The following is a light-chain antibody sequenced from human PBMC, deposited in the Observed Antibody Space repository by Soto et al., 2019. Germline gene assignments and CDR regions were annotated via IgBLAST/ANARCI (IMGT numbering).Light chain of an antibody. CDR3: QQYDGYPWT. J-gene: IGKJ1*01. Sequence: DIQMTQSPSTLSASIGDTVNINCRASQSVNSRLAWYQQRPGKTPRILIYKASSLEREVPSRFSGSGSGTEYTLTIRNLEPDDVATYYCQQYDGYPWTFGQGTEVEVK. CDR2: KAS. V-gene: IGKV1-5*03. CDR1: QSVNSR.